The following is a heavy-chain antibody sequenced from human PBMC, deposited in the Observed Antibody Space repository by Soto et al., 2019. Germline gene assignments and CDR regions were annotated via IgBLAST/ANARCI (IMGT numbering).Heavy chain of an antibody. CDR1: GFTFSAYW. D-gene: IGHD3-16*01. CDR2: IKTDGSST. V-gene: IGHV3-74*01. CDR3: TRGGGGGFDP. Sequence: EVQLVESGGGSVQPGGSLRLSCAASGFTFSAYWMQWVRQAPGKGLVWVSQIKTDGSSTFYADSVEGRFTISRDNAKNTVYLQMNSLRAEDTAVYYCTRGGGGGFDPWGQGTPVTVSS. J-gene: IGHJ5*02.